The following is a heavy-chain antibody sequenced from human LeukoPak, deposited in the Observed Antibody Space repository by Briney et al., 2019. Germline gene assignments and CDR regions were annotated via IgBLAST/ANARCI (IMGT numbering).Heavy chain of an antibody. D-gene: IGHD3-10*01. V-gene: IGHV1-69*05. Sequence: SVKVSCKASGGTFSSYAISWVRQAPGQGLEWMGRIIPIFGTENYAQKFQGRVTITTDESTSTAYMELSSLRSEDTAVYYCARQFYGSGSFSEYFQHWGQGTLVTVSS. J-gene: IGHJ1*01. CDR2: IIPIFGTE. CDR3: ARQFYGSGSFSEYFQH. CDR1: GGTFSSYA.